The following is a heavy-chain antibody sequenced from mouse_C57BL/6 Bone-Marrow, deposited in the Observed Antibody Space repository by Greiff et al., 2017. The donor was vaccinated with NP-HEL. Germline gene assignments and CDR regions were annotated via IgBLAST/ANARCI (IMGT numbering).Heavy chain of an antibody. Sequence: QVQLQQPGAELVRPGTSVKLSCKASGYTFTSYWMHWVKQRPGQGLEWIGVIDPSDSYTNYNQKFKGKATLTVDISSSTAYMQLSSLTSEDSAVYYCASPIYYYWYFDVWGTGTTVTVSS. V-gene: IGHV1-59*01. J-gene: IGHJ1*03. D-gene: IGHD2-1*01. CDR3: ASPIYYYWYFDV. CDR2: IDPSDSYT. CDR1: GYTFTSYW.